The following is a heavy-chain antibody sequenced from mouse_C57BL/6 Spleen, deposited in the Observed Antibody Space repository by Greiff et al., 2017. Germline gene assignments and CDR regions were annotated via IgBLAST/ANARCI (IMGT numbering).Heavy chain of an antibody. V-gene: IGHV1-72*01. Sequence: QVQLQQPGAELVKPGASVKLSCKASGYTFTSYWMHWVKQRPGRGLEWIGRIEPNSGGTKYNEKFKSKVTLTVYKPSSTAYMQLSSLTSEDTAVYYCARDCGFAYWGQGTLITVSA. CDR1: GYTFTSYW. J-gene: IGHJ3*01. CDR2: IEPNSGGT. CDR3: ARDCGFAY.